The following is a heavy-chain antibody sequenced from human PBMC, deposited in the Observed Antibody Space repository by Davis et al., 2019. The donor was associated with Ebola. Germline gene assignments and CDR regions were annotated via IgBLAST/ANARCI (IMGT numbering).Heavy chain of an antibody. CDR1: GFTFSSFW. Sequence: GGSLRLSCAASGFTFSSFWVTWVRQAPRKGLEWVANINQDGSGKYYVDSVRGRFTISRDNAKNSLFLQMNSLRAEDTAVYYCARATGQDYWGQGTLVTVSS. D-gene: IGHD4-11*01. CDR3: ARATGQDY. J-gene: IGHJ4*02. V-gene: IGHV3-7*01. CDR2: INQDGSGK.